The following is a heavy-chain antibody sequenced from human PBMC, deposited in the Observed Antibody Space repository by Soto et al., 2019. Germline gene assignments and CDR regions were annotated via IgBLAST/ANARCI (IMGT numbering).Heavy chain of an antibody. CDR2: ISAYNGNT. CDR3: ARLRGYSYGYWCHSLCSGGEYYFDY. V-gene: IGHV1-18*01. J-gene: IGHJ4*02. Sequence: ASVKVSCKASGYTFTSYGISWVRQAPGQGLEWMGWISAYNGNTNYAQKLQGRVTMTTDTSTSTAYMELRSLRSDDTAVYYCARLRGYSYGYWCHSLCSGGEYYFDYWGQGTLVTVSS. D-gene: IGHD5-18*01. CDR1: GYTFTSYG.